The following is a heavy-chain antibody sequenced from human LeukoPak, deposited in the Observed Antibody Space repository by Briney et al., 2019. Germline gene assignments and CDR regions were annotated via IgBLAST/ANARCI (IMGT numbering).Heavy chain of an antibody. CDR2: ISGSGDST. J-gene: IGHJ4*02. CDR1: GFTFSSYA. D-gene: IGHD4-11*01. CDR3: AKDADYSNHVDY. Sequence: GGSLRLSCAASGFTFSSYAMNWVRQAPGKGLEWVSSISGSGDSTYHTDSVKGRFTISRDNSKNTLYLQMNSLRAEDTAVYYCAKDADYSNHVDYWGQGTLVTVSS. V-gene: IGHV3-23*01.